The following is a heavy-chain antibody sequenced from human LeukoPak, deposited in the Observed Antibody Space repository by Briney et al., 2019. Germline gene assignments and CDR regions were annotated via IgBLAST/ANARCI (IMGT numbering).Heavy chain of an antibody. V-gene: IGHV3-64*01. CDR2: IAGNGDKT. CDR1: GFTFRSYS. CDR3: ARVGNYGTAFDI. Sequence: PGGSLRLSCAVSGFTFRSYSMHWVRQAPGKGLEFVAAIAGNGDKTYYANSVKGRFTISRDISKNTLYLQMGSLRAEDMAVYYCARVGNYGTAFDIWGQGTMVTLSS. D-gene: IGHD3-10*01. J-gene: IGHJ3*02.